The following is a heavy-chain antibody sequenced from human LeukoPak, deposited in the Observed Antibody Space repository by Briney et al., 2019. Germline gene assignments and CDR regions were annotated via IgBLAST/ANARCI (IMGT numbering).Heavy chain of an antibody. CDR1: GGSISSYY. Sequence: SETLSLTCTVSGGSISSYYWSWIRQPPGKGLEWIGYIYYSGSTNYNPSLKSRVTISVDTSKNQFSLKLSSVTAAVTAVYYCARFPMTTVTPFDYWGQGTLVTVSS. CDR3: ARFPMTTVTPFDY. CDR2: IYYSGST. V-gene: IGHV4-59*01. J-gene: IGHJ4*02. D-gene: IGHD4-17*01.